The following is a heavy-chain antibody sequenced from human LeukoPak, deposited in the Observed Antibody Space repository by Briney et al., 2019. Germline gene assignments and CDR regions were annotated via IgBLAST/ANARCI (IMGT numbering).Heavy chain of an antibody. Sequence: GGSLRLSCAASGFTFSSFGMHWVRQAPGKGLDWVAFIRYDGSDTYYADSVKGRFTISRDNSENTLSLQMNSLRADDTAVYYCAKDATYTLDDSHFDYWGQGSLVAVSS. CDR1: GFTFSSFG. J-gene: IGHJ4*02. V-gene: IGHV3-30*02. CDR2: IRYDGSDT. CDR3: AKDATYTLDDSHFDY. D-gene: IGHD3-22*01.